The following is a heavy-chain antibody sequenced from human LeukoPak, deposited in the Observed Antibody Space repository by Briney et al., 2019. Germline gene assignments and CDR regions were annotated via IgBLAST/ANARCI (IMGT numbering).Heavy chain of an antibody. V-gene: IGHV3-21*01. J-gene: IGHJ6*03. CDR2: ITSSSSYI. CDR1: GFTFSSYE. Sequence: KTGGSLRLSCAASGFTFSSYEMNWVRQAPGKGLEWVSSITSSSSYIYYADSVKGRFTISRDNAKNSLYLQMNSLRAEDTAVYYCARAYGWYERGPDYYYYFMDVWGKGTTVTVSS. D-gene: IGHD6-19*01. CDR3: ARAYGWYERGPDYYYYFMDV.